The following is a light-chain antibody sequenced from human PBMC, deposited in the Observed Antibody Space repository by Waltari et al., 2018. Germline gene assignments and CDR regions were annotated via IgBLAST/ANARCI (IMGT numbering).Light chain of an antibody. Sequence: EVVLTQSPVTLSLSPGERATLSCRASQSVSSTYLAWYQKKAGLPPRLLIFGASIRATGIPDRFSGSGSGTEFTLTIDRLEPEDSVVYYCHQYGTSPRTFGQGTKVEIK. CDR1: QSVSSTY. CDR3: HQYGTSPRT. J-gene: IGKJ1*01. V-gene: IGKV3-20*01. CDR2: GAS.